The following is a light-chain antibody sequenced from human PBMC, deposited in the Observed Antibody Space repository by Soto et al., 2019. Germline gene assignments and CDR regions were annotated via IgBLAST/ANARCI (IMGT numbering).Light chain of an antibody. CDR1: SSNVDDYNH. J-gene: IGLJ2*01. CDR3: CSYVGSYTFK. Sequence: QSVLTQPRSVSGSPGQSVTISCTGTSSNVDDYNHVSWYQQYPGEVPKLIIYDVIKRPSGVPDRFSGFKSGNTASLTISGLQAGDEADYYCCSYVGSYTFKFGGGTKLTVL. V-gene: IGLV2-11*01. CDR2: DVI.